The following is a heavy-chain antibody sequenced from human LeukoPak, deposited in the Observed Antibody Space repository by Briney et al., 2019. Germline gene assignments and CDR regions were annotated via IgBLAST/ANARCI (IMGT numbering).Heavy chain of an antibody. CDR1: GLTFRNNW. CDR2: IKPDGSEK. Sequence: PGGSLRLSCAASGLTFRNNWMSWVRQPPGKGLEWVARIKPDGSEKYYVDSVQGRFTISRDDAKNSLYLQMNSLRAVDTAVYYYARDYGYNTVDYWGEGTLVTVSS. V-gene: IGHV3-7*05. J-gene: IGHJ4*02. D-gene: IGHD3-10*01. CDR3: ARDYGYNTVDY.